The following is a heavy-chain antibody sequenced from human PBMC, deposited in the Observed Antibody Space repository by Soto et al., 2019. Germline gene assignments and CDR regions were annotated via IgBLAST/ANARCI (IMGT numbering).Heavy chain of an antibody. J-gene: IGHJ4*02. CDR1: GYTFTSYD. V-gene: IGHV1-8*02. CDR3: ARDEFGDPGVY. CDR2: INPNNGNT. Sequence: GASVKVSCKASGYTFTSYDINWVRQATGQGLEWMGWINPNNGNTDYAQKLQGRVTMTRNTSTSTAYMELRSLRSDDTAVYYCARDEFGDPGVYWGQGTLVTVSS. D-gene: IGHD4-17*01.